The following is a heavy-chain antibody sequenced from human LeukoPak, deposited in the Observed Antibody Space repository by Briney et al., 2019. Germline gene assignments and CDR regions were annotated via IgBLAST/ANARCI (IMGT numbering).Heavy chain of an antibody. D-gene: IGHD4-11*01. Sequence: PGGSLRLSCVASGFTFSACSMTWFRQAPGKGLEWVSGISGSGGGTYYADSVKGRVNISRDNSRNTVSLQMNSLRAEDTAVYYCAISPSSTVTTDADDVWGKGTTVTVSS. V-gene: IGHV3-23*01. CDR3: AISPSSTVTTDADDV. CDR1: GFTFSACS. CDR2: ISGSGGGT. J-gene: IGHJ6*04.